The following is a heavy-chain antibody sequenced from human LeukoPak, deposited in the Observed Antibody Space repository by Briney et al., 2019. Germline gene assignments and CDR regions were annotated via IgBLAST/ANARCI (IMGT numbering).Heavy chain of an antibody. CDR3: TRIGDGYIHFDY. Sequence: GGSLRLSCTASGFTFGDYAMSWVRQAPGKGLEWVGFIRSKAYGGTTEYAASVKGRFTISRDDSKSIAYLQMNSLKTEDTAVYYCTRIGDGYIHFDYWGQGTLVTVSS. CDR2: IRSKAYGGTT. V-gene: IGHV3-49*04. CDR1: GFTFGDYA. J-gene: IGHJ4*02. D-gene: IGHD5-24*01.